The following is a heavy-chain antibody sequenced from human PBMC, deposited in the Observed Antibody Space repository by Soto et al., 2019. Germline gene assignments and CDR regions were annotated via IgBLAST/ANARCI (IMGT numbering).Heavy chain of an antibody. CDR3: AKDAPRYSGFHFSQ. CDR1: GFSLSTYG. Sequence: GGSLRLSCEASGFSLSTYGMHWVRQAAGKGLEWVAVISYDGSNKYHADSVKGLFTISRDNSRNTLYLQMNSVRLNDTAVYYCAKDAPRYSGFHFSQWGQGTLVTVSS. J-gene: IGHJ4*02. V-gene: IGHV3-30*18. D-gene: IGHD5-12*01. CDR2: ISYDGSNK.